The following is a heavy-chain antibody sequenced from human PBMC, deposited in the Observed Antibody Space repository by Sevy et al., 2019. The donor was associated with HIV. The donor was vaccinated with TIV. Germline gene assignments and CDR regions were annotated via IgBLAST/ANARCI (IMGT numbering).Heavy chain of an antibody. J-gene: IGHJ4*02. Sequence: ASVKVSCKASGYTFTSYRINWVRQAPGQGLEWMGWISVHNGDTNYAQKLQGRVTMITDTSTTSAYMELRSLTSDDTAVYYCARAYCSSGSCYSLAYWGQGTLVTVSS. CDR3: ARAYCSSGSCYSLAY. V-gene: IGHV1-18*01. CDR2: ISVHNGDT. CDR1: GYTFTSYR. D-gene: IGHD2-15*01.